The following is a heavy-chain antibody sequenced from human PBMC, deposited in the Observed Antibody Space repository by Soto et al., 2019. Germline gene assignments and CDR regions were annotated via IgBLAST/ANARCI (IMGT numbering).Heavy chain of an antibody. D-gene: IGHD4-17*01. J-gene: IGHJ4*01. Sequence: QLQLQESGSGLVKPSETLSLTCTVSNGSISSRSSYWGWIRQTPGKGLEWIGRLDYIGNTYYNPSLKSRVTISIDTSKTQFSLKLNSVTAADTAVYFCGGQDYGAKGYYFENCG. CDR3: GGQDYGAKGYYFEN. V-gene: IGHV4-39*01. CDR1: NGSISSRSSY. CDR2: LDYIGNT.